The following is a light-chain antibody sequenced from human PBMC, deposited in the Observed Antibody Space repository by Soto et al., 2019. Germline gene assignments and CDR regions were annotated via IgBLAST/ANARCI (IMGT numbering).Light chain of an antibody. CDR3: QQYGDSPLT. V-gene: IGKV3-20*01. Sequence: EILLTQSPSTLSLSPGEGVTLSCRASQSVTVNSLAWYQQKPGQAPRLLIYAASTRAAAVPDRLTGSGSGTDFALTISRLEPEDFGVYYCQQYGDSPLTSGPGTKADIK. J-gene: IGKJ3*01. CDR2: AAS. CDR1: QSVTVNS.